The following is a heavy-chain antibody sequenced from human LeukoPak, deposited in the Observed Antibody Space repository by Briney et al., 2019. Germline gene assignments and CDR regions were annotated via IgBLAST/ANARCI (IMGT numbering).Heavy chain of an antibody. J-gene: IGHJ4*02. Sequence: ASETLSITCTGSGSPIHNYSCSWLRQPPWPGLVSLGYIYYSGSTNYNPSLKSRVTISVDTSKNQFSLKLNSVTAADTAVYYCARGHSYGSGSHGDHWGQGTLVTVSS. CDR2: IYYSGST. CDR1: GSPIHNYS. D-gene: IGHD3-10*01. V-gene: IGHV4-59*01. CDR3: ARGHSYGSGSHGDH.